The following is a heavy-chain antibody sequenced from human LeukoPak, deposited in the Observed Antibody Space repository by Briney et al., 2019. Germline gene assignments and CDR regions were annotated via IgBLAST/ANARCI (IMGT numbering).Heavy chain of an antibody. J-gene: IGHJ4*02. CDR3: ARVGTTGRNAYFDY. Sequence: PGGSLRLSCAASGFTFSSSWMHWVRQAPGKGLEWVSYISSSSSTIYYADSVKGRFTISRDNAKNSLYLQMNSLRDEDTAVYYCARVGTTGRNAYFDYWGQGTLVTVSS. CDR1: GFTFSSSW. CDR2: ISSSSSTI. V-gene: IGHV3-48*02. D-gene: IGHD1-7*01.